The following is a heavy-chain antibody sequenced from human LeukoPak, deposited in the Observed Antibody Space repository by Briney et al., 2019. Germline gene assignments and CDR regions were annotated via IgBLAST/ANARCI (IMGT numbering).Heavy chain of an antibody. CDR2: IYYSGST. CDR1: GGSISSGGYY. Sequence: SQTLSLTCTVSGGSISSGGYYWSWIRQHPGKGLEWIGYIYYSGSTYYNPSLKSRVTISVGTSKNQFSLKLSSVTAADTAVYYCAREGDDEGYCSGGSCYSFDPWGQGTLVTVSS. J-gene: IGHJ5*02. V-gene: IGHV4-31*03. D-gene: IGHD2-15*01. CDR3: AREGDDEGYCSGGSCYSFDP.